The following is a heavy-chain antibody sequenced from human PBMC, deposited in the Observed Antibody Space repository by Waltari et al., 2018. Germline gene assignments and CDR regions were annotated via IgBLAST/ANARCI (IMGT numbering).Heavy chain of an antibody. J-gene: IGHJ4*02. CDR3: ARQFAY. V-gene: IGHV3-48*03. Sequence: EVHLVESGGDLVQPGGSLRLPCATSGFSISEKGMNWVRQAPGKGLEWVSYISSSGTTISYADSVRGRFTISRDTANNSLFLQMNNLRADDTGVYYCARQFAYWGQGALVTVSS. CDR1: GFSISEKG. CDR2: ISSSGTTI.